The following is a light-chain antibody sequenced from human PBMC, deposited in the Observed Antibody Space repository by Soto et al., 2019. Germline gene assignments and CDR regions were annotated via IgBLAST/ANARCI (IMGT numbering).Light chain of an antibody. Sequence: ENVLTQSPGTLSLSPGERATLSCRASQSVGRNYLAWYQQKPGQAPRLLIFDASSRATGIPDRFSGGGSGTDFTLTINRVEPEDFAVYYCQHYGSSSWTFGQGTKVEIK. V-gene: IGKV3-20*01. J-gene: IGKJ1*01. CDR3: QHYGSSSWT. CDR2: DAS. CDR1: QSVGRNY.